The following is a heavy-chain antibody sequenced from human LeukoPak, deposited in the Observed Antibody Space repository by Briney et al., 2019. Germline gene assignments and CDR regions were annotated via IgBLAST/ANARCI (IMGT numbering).Heavy chain of an antibody. D-gene: IGHD3-22*01. V-gene: IGHV4-4*07. Sequence: ETLSLTCTVSGGSVRSYYWSWIRQPAGKGLEWIGQIYTSGTSNYNPSLKSRLTMSVDTSKNQVSLRLSSVTAADTAVYYCARDTHISLIVVGDAFEIWGQGTMVTVSS. CDR3: ARDTHISLIVVGDAFEI. J-gene: IGHJ3*02. CDR2: IYTSGTS. CDR1: GGSVRSYY.